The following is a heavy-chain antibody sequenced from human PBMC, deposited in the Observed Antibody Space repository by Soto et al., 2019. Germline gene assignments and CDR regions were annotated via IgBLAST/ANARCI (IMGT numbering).Heavy chain of an antibody. J-gene: IGHJ4*02. Sequence: SETLSLTCXVSGGSISSGGYSWSWIRQPPGKGLEWIGYMYHSGSTYYNPSLKSRVTISIDRSKNQFSLKLSSVTAADTAVYYCARGLITGSHYSGGWYYFDSWGQGTQVTVSS. V-gene: IGHV4-30-2*01. CDR1: GGSISSGGYS. D-gene: IGHD6-19*01. CDR2: MYHSGST. CDR3: ARGLITGSHYSGGWYYFDS.